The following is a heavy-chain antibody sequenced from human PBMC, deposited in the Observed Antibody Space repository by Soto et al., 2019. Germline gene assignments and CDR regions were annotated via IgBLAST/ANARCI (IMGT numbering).Heavy chain of an antibody. D-gene: IGHD6-19*01. Sequence: ASVKVSCKASGYTFTGYYMHWVRQAPGQGLEWMGWINPNSGGTNYAQKFQGWVTMTRDTSISTAYMELSRLRSDDTAVYYCARDRQGCLIAVAEHYFDYWGQGTLVTVSS. J-gene: IGHJ4*02. CDR2: INPNSGGT. CDR3: ARDRQGCLIAVAEHYFDY. V-gene: IGHV1-2*04. CDR1: GYTFTGYY.